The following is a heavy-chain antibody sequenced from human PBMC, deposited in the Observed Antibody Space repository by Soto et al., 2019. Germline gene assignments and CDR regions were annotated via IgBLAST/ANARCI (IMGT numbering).Heavy chain of an antibody. Sequence: EVQLVESGGGLVQPGRSLRLSCAASGFTFDDYAMHWVRQAPGKGLEWVSGISWKSGSTGYADAVRGRFTISRDNAKNSLYLQMNSLRAEDTALYYCAKVIRHVYDSATRFDYWGQGTLVTVSS. CDR3: AKVIRHVYDSATRFDY. J-gene: IGHJ4*02. D-gene: IGHD3-16*01. CDR1: GFTFDDYA. CDR2: ISWKSGST. V-gene: IGHV3-9*01.